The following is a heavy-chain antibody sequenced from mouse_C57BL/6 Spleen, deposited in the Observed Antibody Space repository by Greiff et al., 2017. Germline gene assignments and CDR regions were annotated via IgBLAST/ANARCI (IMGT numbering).Heavy chain of an antibody. CDR3: ARELLRYFDV. J-gene: IGHJ1*03. CDR1: GFTFSDYG. D-gene: IGHD1-1*01. V-gene: IGHV5-17*01. CDR2: ISSGSSTI. Sequence: EVKLMESGGGLVKPGGSLKLSCAASGFTFSDYGMHWVRQAPEKGLEWVAYISSGSSTIYYADTVKGRFTISRDNAKNTLFLQMTSLRSEDTAMYYGARELLRYFDVWGTGTTVTVSS.